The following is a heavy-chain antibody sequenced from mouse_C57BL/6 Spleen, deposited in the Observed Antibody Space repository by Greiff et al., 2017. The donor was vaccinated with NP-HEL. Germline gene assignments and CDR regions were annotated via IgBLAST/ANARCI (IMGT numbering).Heavy chain of an antibody. Sequence: VQLKQSGPELVKPGASVKISCKASGYSFTGYYMNWVKQSPEKSLEWIGEINPSTGGTTYNQKFKAKATLTVDKSSSTAYMQLKSLTSEDSAVYYCARGGLRPLYAMDYWGQGTSVTVSS. CDR3: ARGGLRPLYAMDY. D-gene: IGHD2-4*01. V-gene: IGHV1-42*01. J-gene: IGHJ4*01. CDR1: GYSFTGYY. CDR2: INPSTGGT.